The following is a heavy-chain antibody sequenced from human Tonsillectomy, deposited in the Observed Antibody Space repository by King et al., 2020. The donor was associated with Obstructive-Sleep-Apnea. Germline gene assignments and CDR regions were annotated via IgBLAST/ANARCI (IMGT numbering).Heavy chain of an antibody. Sequence: QLQESGPGLVKPSETLSLTCTVSGGSISSYYWSWIRQPPGKGLEWIGYIYYSGSTNYNPSLKSRVTISVDTSKNQLSLKLSSVTAADTAGYYCARGKSYYDILTGFYYYYGMDVWGQGTTVTVSS. V-gene: IGHV4-59*01. CDR3: ARGKSYYDILTGFYYYYGMDV. CDR1: GGSISSYY. CDR2: IYYSGST. J-gene: IGHJ6*02. D-gene: IGHD3-9*01.